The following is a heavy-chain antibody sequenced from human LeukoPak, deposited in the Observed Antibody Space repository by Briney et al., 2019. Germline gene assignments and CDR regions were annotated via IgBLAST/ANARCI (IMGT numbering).Heavy chain of an antibody. CDR1: GFTHSNYW. J-gene: IGHJ4*02. Sequence: PGGSLRLSCAASGFTHSNYWMTWVRQAPGKGLEWVANIKPDGSEKYYVDSVKGRFTISRDNAKNSLYLQMNSLRAEDTAVYYCTRVHGGYPFDSWGQGTLVTVSS. D-gene: IGHD2-15*01. CDR2: IKPDGSEK. V-gene: IGHV3-7*01. CDR3: TRVHGGYPFDS.